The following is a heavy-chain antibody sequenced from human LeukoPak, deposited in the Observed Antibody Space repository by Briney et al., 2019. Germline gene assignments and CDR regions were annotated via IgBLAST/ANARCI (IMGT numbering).Heavy chain of an antibody. Sequence: PSETLSLTCTVSGGSISSSSAYWGWIRQPPGKGLEWIGSIYYSKNTYYYPSLKSRVTISADTSKNQFSQTLGSVSATDTAVYYCVSPRGFSYGYFDYWGQGTLVTVSS. J-gene: IGHJ4*02. CDR1: GGSISSSSAY. CDR2: IYYSKNT. CDR3: VSPRGFSYGYFDY. D-gene: IGHD5-18*01. V-gene: IGHV4-39*01.